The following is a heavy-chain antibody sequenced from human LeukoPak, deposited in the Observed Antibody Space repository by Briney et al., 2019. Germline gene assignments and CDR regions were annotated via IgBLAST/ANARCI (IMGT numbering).Heavy chain of an antibody. V-gene: IGHV1-2*02. CDR3: AREDNWNYDY. J-gene: IGHJ4*02. D-gene: IGHD1-7*01. CDR1: GYTFNRYY. CDR2: LNPNSGVT. Sequence: ASVTVSCKDSGYTFNRYYMHWLRQAPGHGLGWMGWLNPNSGVTKYAQKFQGRVTMTRDTSISTAYMELSSLRSDDTAVYYCAREDNWNYDYWGQGTLVTVSS.